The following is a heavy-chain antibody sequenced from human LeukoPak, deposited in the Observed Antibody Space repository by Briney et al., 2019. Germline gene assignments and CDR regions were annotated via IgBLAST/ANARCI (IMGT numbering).Heavy chain of an antibody. J-gene: IGHJ5*02. CDR3: ARVDTAMVRGWFDP. V-gene: IGHV3-21*01. CDR1: GFTFSTYS. D-gene: IGHD5-18*01. CDR2: ISHTGSYT. Sequence: PGGSLRLSCAASGFTFSTYSINWVRQAPGKGLEWVSSISHTGSYTYYADSVKGRFTISRDNAKNSLYLQMNSLRAEDTAVYYCARVDTAMVRGWFDPWGQGTLVTVSS.